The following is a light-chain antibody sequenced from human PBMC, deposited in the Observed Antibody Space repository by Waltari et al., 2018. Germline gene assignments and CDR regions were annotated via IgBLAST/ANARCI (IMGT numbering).Light chain of an antibody. J-gene: IGLJ3*02. Sequence: QTVVTQEPSFSVSPGGTVTLTCGLSSGSVSTSYYPSWYQQTPGQAPRTLIYSTNTRSSGVPDRFSGSLLGNKAALPITVAQADDESDYYCVLYMGSGIWVFGGGTKLTAL. CDR1: SGSVSTSYY. CDR2: STN. V-gene: IGLV8-61*01. CDR3: VLYMGSGIWV.